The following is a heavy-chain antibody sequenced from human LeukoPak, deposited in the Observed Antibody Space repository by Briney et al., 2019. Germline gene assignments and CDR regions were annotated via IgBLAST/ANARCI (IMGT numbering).Heavy chain of an antibody. CDR1: GYTFTTFG. CDR2: ISGYNANT. Sequence: GASVKVSCKASGYTFTTFGISWVRQAPGQGLEWMGWISGYNANTNYAQKLQGRVTMTTDTSTSTAYMELWSLRSDDTAVYYCARAGATVTTHFDYWGQGTLVTVS. J-gene: IGHJ4*02. D-gene: IGHD4-17*01. V-gene: IGHV1-18*01. CDR3: ARAGATVTTHFDY.